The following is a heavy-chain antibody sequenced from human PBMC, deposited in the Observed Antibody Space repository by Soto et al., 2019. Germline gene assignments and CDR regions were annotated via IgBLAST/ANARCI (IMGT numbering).Heavy chain of an antibody. J-gene: IGHJ4*02. CDR1: GFTFSTYV. CDR3: AKDSSVLSGDYDYFEY. Sequence: GGSLRLSCAASGFTFSTYVFSWVRQAPGKWLECVSGISGSSGHTYYADSVRGRFTISRDNSKNTLYLQMNNLRAEDTAVYYCAKDSSVLSGDYDYFEYWGQGTLVTVSS. V-gene: IGHV3-23*01. CDR2: ISGSSGHT. D-gene: IGHD4-17*01.